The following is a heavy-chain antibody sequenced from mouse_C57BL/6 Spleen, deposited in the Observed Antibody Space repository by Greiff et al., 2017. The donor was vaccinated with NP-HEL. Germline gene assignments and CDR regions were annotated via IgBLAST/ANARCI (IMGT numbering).Heavy chain of an antibody. D-gene: IGHD2-4*01. CDR3: ASNDDDRSWFAY. CDR2: IYPGDGDT. Sequence: QVQLQQSGAELVKPGASVKISCKASGYAFSSYWMNWVKQRPGKGLEWIGQIYPGDGDTNYNGKFKGKATLTADKSSSTAYMQLSSLTSEDSAVYFWASNDDDRSWFAYWGQGTLVTVSA. CDR1: GYAFSSYW. J-gene: IGHJ3*01. V-gene: IGHV1-80*01.